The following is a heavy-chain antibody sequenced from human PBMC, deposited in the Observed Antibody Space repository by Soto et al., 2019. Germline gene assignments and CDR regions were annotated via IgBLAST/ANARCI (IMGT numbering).Heavy chain of an antibody. CDR1: GCTFSSYG. Sequence: QVQLVESGGGVVQPGRSLRLSCAASGCTFSSYGMHWVRQAPGKGLEWVAVISYDGRNKDYADSVKGRFTIPRDNPKNTLDLQMNSLRAEDTAVYYCAKDLLFPVVGPALIGYWGQGTLVTVSS. V-gene: IGHV3-30*18. CDR2: ISYDGRNK. D-gene: IGHD2-15*01. CDR3: AKDLLFPVVGPALIGY. J-gene: IGHJ4*02.